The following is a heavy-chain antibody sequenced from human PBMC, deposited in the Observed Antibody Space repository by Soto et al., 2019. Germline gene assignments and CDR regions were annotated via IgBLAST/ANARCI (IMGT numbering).Heavy chain of an antibody. CDR3: ARDSNTAMDYYYYYYGMDV. V-gene: IGHV3-7*01. Sequence: GGSLRLSGAASGFTFSSYGMSWVRQAPGKGLEWVANIKQDGSEKYYVDSVKGRFTIYRDNAKNSLYPQMNSLRAEDTAVYYCARDSNTAMDYYYYYYGMDVWGQGTTVTVSS. J-gene: IGHJ6*02. D-gene: IGHD5-18*01. CDR1: GFTFSSYG. CDR2: IKQDGSEK.